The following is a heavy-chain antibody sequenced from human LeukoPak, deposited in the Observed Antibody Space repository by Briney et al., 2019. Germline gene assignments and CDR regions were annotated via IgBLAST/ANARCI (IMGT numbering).Heavy chain of an antibody. V-gene: IGHV4-39*01. CDR2: INYSGST. Sequence: PSETLSLTCTVSGGSISSSNYYWGWIRPPPGKGLEWIGSINYSGSTYYNPSLKSRVTISVDTSKNQCSLKLSSVTAADTAVYYCARPPQINIAMTAFDIWGQGTTVTVSS. CDR1: GGSISSSNYY. J-gene: IGHJ3*02. CDR3: ARPPQINIAMTAFDI. D-gene: IGHD6-13*01.